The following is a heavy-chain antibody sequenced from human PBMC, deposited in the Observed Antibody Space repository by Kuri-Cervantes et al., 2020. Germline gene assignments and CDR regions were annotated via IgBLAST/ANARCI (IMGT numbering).Heavy chain of an antibody. V-gene: IGHV1-46*01. CDR2: INPSGGST. J-gene: IGHJ3*02. D-gene: IGHD3-22*01. Sequence: ASVKVSCKASGYTFTSYYMHWVRQAPGQGLEWMGIINPSGGSTNYAQKFQGRVTITADESTSTAYMELSSLRSEDTAVYYCAREAYYYDSSGYYEAFDIWGQGTMVTVSS. CDR1: GYTFTSYY. CDR3: AREAYYYDSSGYYEAFDI.